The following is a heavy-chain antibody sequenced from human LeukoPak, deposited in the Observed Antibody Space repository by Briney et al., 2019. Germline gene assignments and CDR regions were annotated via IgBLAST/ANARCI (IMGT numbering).Heavy chain of an antibody. V-gene: IGHV4-59*01. Sequence: SETLSLTCTVSGGSISSYHWSWIRQPPGKGLEWIGHIYYTGSTNYNPSLKSRVTISLNTSKNQFSLKLSSVTAADTAVYYCTRSLGVVIHGGMDVWGQGTTVTVSS. CDR2: IYYTGST. J-gene: IGHJ6*02. CDR3: TRSLGVVIHGGMDV. D-gene: IGHD3-3*01. CDR1: GGSISSYH.